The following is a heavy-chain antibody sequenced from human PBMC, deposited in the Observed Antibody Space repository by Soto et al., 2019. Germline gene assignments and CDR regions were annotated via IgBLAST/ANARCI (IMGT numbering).Heavy chain of an antibody. V-gene: IGHV3-33*01. J-gene: IGHJ4*02. CDR3: ARDQIPYYDSSGYWTFDY. CDR1: GFTFSSYG. Sequence: PGGSLRLSCAASGFTFSSYGMHWVRQAPGKGLEWVAVIWYDGSNKYYADSVKGRFTISRDNSKNTLYLQMNSLGAEDTAVYYCARDQIPYYDSSGYWTFDYWGQATLVTVSS. CDR2: IWYDGSNK. D-gene: IGHD3-22*01.